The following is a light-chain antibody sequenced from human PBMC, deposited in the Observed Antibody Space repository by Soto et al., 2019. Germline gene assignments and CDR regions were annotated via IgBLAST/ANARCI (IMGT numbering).Light chain of an antibody. CDR3: QQYNSYCT. V-gene: IGKV1-5*03. Sequence: EIQMTQSPSTLSASLGDRVTITCRASQSISSWLAWYQQKPGKAPKLLIYKASSLESGVPSRFSGSGSGTEFTLTISSLQPDDSATYYCQQYNSYCTFGQGTKVDIK. CDR2: KAS. CDR1: QSISSW. J-gene: IGKJ1*01.